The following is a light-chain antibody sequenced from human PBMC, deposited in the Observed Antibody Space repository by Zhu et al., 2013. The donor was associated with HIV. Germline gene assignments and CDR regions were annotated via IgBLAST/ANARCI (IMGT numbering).Light chain of an antibody. CDR2: EVN. CDR3: NSHRSGTTLVL. CDR1: DSDVGTYNL. V-gene: IGLV2-14*02. Sequence: QSALTQPASVSGSPGQSITISCTGTDSDVGTYNLVSWYQQHPGKAPKLMIYEVNKRPSGVSDRFSASKSGNTASLTISGLQAEDEAEYYCNSHRSGTTLVLFGGGTKVTVL. J-gene: IGLJ2*01.